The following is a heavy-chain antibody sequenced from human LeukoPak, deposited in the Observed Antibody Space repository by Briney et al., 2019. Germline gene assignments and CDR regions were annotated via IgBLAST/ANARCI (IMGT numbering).Heavy chain of an antibody. CDR1: GYTFTGYY. CDR2: INPNSGGT. V-gene: IGHV1-2*02. CDR3: ARGAYCSSCYYYYYYYMDV. D-gene: IGHD2-2*01. Sequence: ASVKVSCKASGYTFTGYYMHWVRQAPGQGLEWMGWINPNSGGTNYAQKFQGRVTMTRDTSISTAYMELSRLRSDDTAVYYCARGAYCSSCYYYYYYYMDVWGKGTTVTVSS. J-gene: IGHJ6*03.